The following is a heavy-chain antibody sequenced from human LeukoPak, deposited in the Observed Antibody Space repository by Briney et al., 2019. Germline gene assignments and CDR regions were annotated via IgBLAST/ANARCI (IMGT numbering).Heavy chain of an antibody. CDR1: GFTFSSYA. CDR3: AKLAKYFYGSETFYFFEH. D-gene: IGHD3-10*01. Sequence: GRSLRLSCAASGFTFSSYAMHWVRQAPGKGLEWVAVISYDGSNKYYADSVKGRFTISRDNSKHTLYLQMNSLRVEDTAVYYCAKLAKYFYGSETFYFFEHWGQGTPVTASS. CDR2: ISYDGSNK. J-gene: IGHJ4*02. V-gene: IGHV3-30*04.